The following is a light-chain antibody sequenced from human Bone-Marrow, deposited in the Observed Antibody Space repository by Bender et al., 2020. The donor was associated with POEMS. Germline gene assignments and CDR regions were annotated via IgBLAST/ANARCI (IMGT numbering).Light chain of an antibody. CDR3: CSYAGSYTWV. J-gene: IGLJ3*02. CDR1: SSDIGGYNF. CDR2: DVS. V-gene: IGLV2-14*01. Sequence: QSALTQPASVSGSPGQSITISCSGTSSDIGGYNFVSWYQQHPGKAPKLMIYDVSNRPSGVSYRFSASKSGNTASLTISGLQAEDEADYSCCSYAGSYTWVFGGGTKLTVL.